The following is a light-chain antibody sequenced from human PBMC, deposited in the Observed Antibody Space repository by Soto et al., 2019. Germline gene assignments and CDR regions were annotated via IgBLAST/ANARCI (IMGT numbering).Light chain of an antibody. CDR1: SRDVGGYIY. Sequence: QSVLTQPASVSGSPGQSITISCTGTSRDVGGYIYVSWHQQHPGTAPKLMIYDVSNRPSGVSHRFSGSKSGNTASLTISGLQAEDEADYYCSSFTSSNTLVFGGGTKLTVL. V-gene: IGLV2-14*01. J-gene: IGLJ2*01. CDR3: SSFTSSNTLV. CDR2: DVS.